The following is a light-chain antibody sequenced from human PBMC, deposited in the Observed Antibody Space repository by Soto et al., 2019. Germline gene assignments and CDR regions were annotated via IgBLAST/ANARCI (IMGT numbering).Light chain of an antibody. J-gene: IGKJ2*01. Sequence: EMVMTQSPATLSVYPGERATLSCRASQSVSTNLAWYQHKPGQPPRLLFYGASTRATGIPARFSGSASGTEFTLTIGSLQSEDFAVYYCQQYYNWPPMYTFGQGTKLEIK. CDR3: QQYYNWPPMYT. CDR1: QSVSTN. V-gene: IGKV3-15*01. CDR2: GAS.